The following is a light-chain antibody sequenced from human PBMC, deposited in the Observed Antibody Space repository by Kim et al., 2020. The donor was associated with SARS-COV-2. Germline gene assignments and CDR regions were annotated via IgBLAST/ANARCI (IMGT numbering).Light chain of an antibody. J-gene: IGLJ3*02. CDR3: QVWDTTSAV. Sequence: VGLGKTAKITCGGDNIGDKKVHWYQQRPDQAPVLVIYRDFNRPSGIPERFSGSNSGNTATLTISRAQAGDEADYYCQVWDTTSAVFGGGTQLTVL. CDR2: RDF. CDR1: NIGDKK. V-gene: IGLV3-9*01.